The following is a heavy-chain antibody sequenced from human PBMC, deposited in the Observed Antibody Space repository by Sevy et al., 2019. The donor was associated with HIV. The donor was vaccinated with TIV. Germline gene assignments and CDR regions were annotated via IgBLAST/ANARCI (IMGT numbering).Heavy chain of an antibody. Sequence: SETLSLTCTVSGGSISSSSYYWGWLRQPPGKGLEWIGSIYYSGSTYYNPSLKSRVTISVATSKNQFSLKLSSVTAADTAVYYCARDRSSSWYGDYYYYYGMDVWGQGTTVTVSS. CDR1: GGSISSSSYY. CDR3: ARDRSSSWYGDYYYYYGMDV. J-gene: IGHJ6*02. D-gene: IGHD6-13*01. CDR2: IYYSGST. V-gene: IGHV4-39*02.